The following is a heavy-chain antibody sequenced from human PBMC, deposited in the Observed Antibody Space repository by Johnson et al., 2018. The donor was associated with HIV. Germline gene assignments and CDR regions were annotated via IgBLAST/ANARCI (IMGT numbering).Heavy chain of an antibody. Sequence: VQLVESGGGVVRPGGSLRLSCEVSGFTFDEYGMSWVRQAPGKGLEWVSGINWNGGSTGYADSVKGRFTISRDNAKNSLYLQMNSLRAEDTALYYCAKDLLTMIAPSHAFDIWGQGTMVTVSS. V-gene: IGHV3-20*04. CDR3: AKDLLTMIAPSHAFDI. J-gene: IGHJ3*02. CDR1: GFTFDEYG. CDR2: INWNGGST. D-gene: IGHD3-22*01.